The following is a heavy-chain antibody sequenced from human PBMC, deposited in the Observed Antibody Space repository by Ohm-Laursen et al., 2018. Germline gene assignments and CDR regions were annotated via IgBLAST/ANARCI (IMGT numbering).Heavy chain of an antibody. CDR2: IYASGTT. CDR3: ARYNIGSWFDP. Sequence: TLSLTCTVSGASISSYYWSWIRQPAGKGLEWIGRIYASGTTYYNPSLTSRVTMSLDTSKNQFSLKLSSVTAADTAVYYCARYNIGSWFDPWGQGTLVTVSS. V-gene: IGHV4-4*07. CDR1: GASISSYY. D-gene: IGHD6-19*01. J-gene: IGHJ5*02.